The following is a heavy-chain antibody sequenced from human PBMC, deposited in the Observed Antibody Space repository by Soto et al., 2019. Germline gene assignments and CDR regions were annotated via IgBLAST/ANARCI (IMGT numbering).Heavy chain of an antibody. CDR2: ISYDENKK. J-gene: IGHJ3*02. D-gene: IGHD3-9*01. Sequence: QAQLEESGGGVVQPGRSLTLSCAASGFTFTRFAIHWVRQAPGKGLEWVALISYDENKKNSADSVKGRFTISRDNSRNTVYLHMSILRTEDTAVYSCARLLGGYSDRSSSNPLDIWSQGTLVSVSS. CDR1: GFTFTRFA. CDR3: ARLLGGYSDRSSSNPLDI. V-gene: IGHV3-30-3*01.